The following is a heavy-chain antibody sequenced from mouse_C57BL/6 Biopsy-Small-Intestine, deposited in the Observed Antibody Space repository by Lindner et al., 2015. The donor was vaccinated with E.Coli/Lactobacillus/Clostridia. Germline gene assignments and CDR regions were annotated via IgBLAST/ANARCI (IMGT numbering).Heavy chain of an antibody. CDR3: AREEIEVTGTFVYVYNGLDV. CDR2: ISAYNGDT. D-gene: IGHD1-2*01. J-gene: IGHJ1*01. Sequence: SVKVSCKTSGYTFTSYAISWVRQAPGQGLEWMGWISAYNGDTKYAQKFQGRVTMTTDTSTSTAYMELRSLRSDDTAVYYCAREEIEVTGTFVYVYNGLDVWGQGTTVTVSS. V-gene: IGHV1-4*01. CDR1: GYTFTSYA.